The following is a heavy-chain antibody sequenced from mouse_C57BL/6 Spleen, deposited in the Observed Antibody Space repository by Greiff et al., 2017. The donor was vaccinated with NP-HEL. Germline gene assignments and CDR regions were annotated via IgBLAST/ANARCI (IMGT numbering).Heavy chain of an antibody. J-gene: IGHJ3*01. V-gene: IGHV1-76*01. D-gene: IGHD1-1*01. CDR2: IYPGSGNT. CDR1: GYTFTDYY. Sequence: VQLQQSGAELVRPGASVKLSCKASGYTFTDYYINWVKQRPGQGLEWIGRIYPGSGNTYYNEKFKGKATLTAEKSSSTAYMQLSSLTSEDSAFYFCARYGLFAYWGQGTLVTVSA. CDR3: ARYGLFAY.